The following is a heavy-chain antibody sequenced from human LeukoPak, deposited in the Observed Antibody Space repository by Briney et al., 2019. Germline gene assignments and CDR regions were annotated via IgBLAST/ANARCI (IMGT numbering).Heavy chain of an antibody. CDR1: GSIFTSYW. V-gene: IGHV5-10-1*01. Sequence: GASLKISCQGSGSIFTSYWISWVRQLPGKGLEWMGRIDPSDSYTNYSPSFQGHVTMSADKSISTAYLQWSSLKASDTAMYYCARLEAVAGTDYWGQGTLVTVSS. D-gene: IGHD6-19*01. CDR2: IDPSDSYT. J-gene: IGHJ4*02. CDR3: ARLEAVAGTDY.